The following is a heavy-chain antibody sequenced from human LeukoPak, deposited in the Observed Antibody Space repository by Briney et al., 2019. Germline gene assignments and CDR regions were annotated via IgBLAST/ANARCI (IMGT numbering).Heavy chain of an antibody. V-gene: IGHV3-23*01. CDR1: GFTFPSYA. D-gene: IGHD2/OR15-2a*01. CDR3: AKVIEGCYYMDV. J-gene: IGHJ6*03. Sequence: GGSLRLSCAASGFTFPSYAMSWVRQAPGKGLEWVSVISGSGGSTYYADSVKGRFTISRDNSKNTLFLQMNSLRAEDTALYYCAKVIEGCYYMDVWGKGTTVTVSS. CDR2: ISGSGGST.